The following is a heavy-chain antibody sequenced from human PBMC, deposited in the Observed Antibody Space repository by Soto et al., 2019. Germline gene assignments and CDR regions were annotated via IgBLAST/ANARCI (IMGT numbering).Heavy chain of an antibody. Sequence: SETLSLTCAVSGGSISSSNWWSCVRQPPGKGLEWIGEIYHSGSTNYNPSLKSRVTISVDKSKNQFSLKLSSVTAADTAVYYCARDVRGCTNGICYTLTLDYWGQGTLVTVSS. CDR3: ARDVRGCTNGICYTLTLDY. CDR2: IYHSGST. CDR1: GGSISSSNW. V-gene: IGHV4-4*02. J-gene: IGHJ4*02. D-gene: IGHD2-8*01.